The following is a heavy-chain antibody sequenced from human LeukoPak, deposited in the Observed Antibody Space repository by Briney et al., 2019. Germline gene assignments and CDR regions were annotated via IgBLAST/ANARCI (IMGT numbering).Heavy chain of an antibody. D-gene: IGHD3-3*01. CDR2: IKQDGSEK. V-gene: IGHV3-7*01. CDR3: ARIFGFWSGITFDY. J-gene: IGHJ4*02. Sequence: GGSLRLSCAASGFTFSSYWMSWVRQAPGKGLEWVANIKQDGSEKYYVDSVKGRFTISRDNAKNSLYLQMNSLRAEDTAVYYCARIFGFWSGITFDYWGQGTLVTVSS. CDR1: GFTFSSYW.